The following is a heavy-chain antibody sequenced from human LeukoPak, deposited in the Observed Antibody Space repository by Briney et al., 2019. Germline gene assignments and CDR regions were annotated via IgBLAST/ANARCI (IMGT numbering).Heavy chain of an antibody. Sequence: ASVKVSCKASGYTFTSYGISWVRQAPGQGLEWMGWISAYNGNTNYAQKLQGRVTMTTDTSTSTAYMELRSLRSDDTAVYYCARASPFIVVVSAASDDAFDIWGQGTVVTVSS. J-gene: IGHJ3*02. V-gene: IGHV1-18*01. CDR3: ARASPFIVVVSAASDDAFDI. CDR1: GYTFTSYG. D-gene: IGHD2-2*01. CDR2: ISAYNGNT.